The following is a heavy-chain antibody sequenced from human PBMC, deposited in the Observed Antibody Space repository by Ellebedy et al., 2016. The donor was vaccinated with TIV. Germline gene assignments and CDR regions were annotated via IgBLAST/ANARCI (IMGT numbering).Heavy chain of an antibody. Sequence: GESLKISCAASGFTFSDYYMSWVRQAPGKGLEWVSYISTSATTIYYADSVKGRFTISRDNAKTSLYLQMNSLRAEDTAVYYCATSHYSSGWYVFDYWGQGTLVTVSS. D-gene: IGHD6-19*01. CDR2: ISTSATTI. CDR3: ATSHYSSGWYVFDY. CDR1: GFTFSDYY. J-gene: IGHJ4*02. V-gene: IGHV3-11*01.